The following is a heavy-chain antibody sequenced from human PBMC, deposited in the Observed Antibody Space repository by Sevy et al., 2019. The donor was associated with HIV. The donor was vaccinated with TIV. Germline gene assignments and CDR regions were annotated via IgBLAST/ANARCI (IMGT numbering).Heavy chain of an antibody. Sequence: GGSLRLSCAASGFTFSSYSMNWVRQAPGKGLEWVSSISSSSSYIYYADSVKGRFTISRDNAKNSLYLQMNSLRAEDAAVYYCASDPPSSGWYYFDYWGQGTLVTVSS. V-gene: IGHV3-21*01. CDR2: ISSSSSYI. CDR3: ASDPPSSGWYYFDY. J-gene: IGHJ4*02. D-gene: IGHD6-19*01. CDR1: GFTFSSYS.